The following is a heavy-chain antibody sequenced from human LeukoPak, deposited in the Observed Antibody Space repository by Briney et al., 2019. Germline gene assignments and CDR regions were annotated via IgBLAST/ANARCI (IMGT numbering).Heavy chain of an antibody. Sequence: GGSLRLSCAASGFTFSSYRTSWVRQAPGKGLEWVANIKQDGSEKNYVDSVKGRFTISRDNAKNSLYLQMNSLRAEDTAVYYCARDGHGGGDYWGQGTLVTVSS. CDR2: IKQDGSEK. D-gene: IGHD3-16*01. J-gene: IGHJ4*02. V-gene: IGHV3-7*01. CDR1: GFTFSSYR. CDR3: ARDGHGGGDY.